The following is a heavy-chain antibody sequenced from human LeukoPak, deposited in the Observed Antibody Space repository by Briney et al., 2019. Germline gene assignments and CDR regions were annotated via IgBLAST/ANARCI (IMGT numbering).Heavy chain of an antibody. J-gene: IGHJ2*01. V-gene: IGHV1-69*04. CDR2: IIPILGIA. CDR3: AREVTPSSRDWYFDL. Sequence: ASVKVSRKASGGTFSSYAISWVRQAPGQGLEWMGRIIPILGIANYAQKFQGRVTITADKSTSTAYMELSSLRSEDTAVYYCAREVTPSSRDWYFDLWGRGTLVTVSS. CDR1: GGTFSSYA. D-gene: IGHD4-4*01.